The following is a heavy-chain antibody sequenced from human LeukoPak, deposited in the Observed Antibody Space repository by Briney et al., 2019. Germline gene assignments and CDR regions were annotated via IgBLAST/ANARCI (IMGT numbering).Heavy chain of an antibody. D-gene: IGHD3-22*01. V-gene: IGHV1-2*02. CDR2: INPNSGGT. Sequence: GSSVKVSCKASGYTFTGYYMHWVRQAPGQGLEWMGWINPNSGGTNYAQKFQGRVTMTRDTSISTAYMELSRLRSDDTAVYYCARISDSSGYRTSGYYYYYMDVWGKGTTVTVSS. J-gene: IGHJ6*03. CDR3: ARISDSSGYRTSGYYYYYMDV. CDR1: GYTFTGYY.